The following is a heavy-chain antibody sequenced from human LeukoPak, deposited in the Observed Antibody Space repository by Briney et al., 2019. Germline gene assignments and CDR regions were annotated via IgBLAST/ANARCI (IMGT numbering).Heavy chain of an antibody. D-gene: IGHD6-19*01. CDR1: GFTFSSSS. Sequence: PAGSLRLSCAASGFTFSSSSMSWLRHAPGKGLEWVSYISRISDTIYYTDSVKGRFTISRDNAKNSLYLQMNSLRPEDKAVYYCAREGQSSTWGQGTLVTVSS. J-gene: IGHJ5*02. V-gene: IGHV3-48*01. CDR3: AREGQSST. CDR2: ISRISDTI.